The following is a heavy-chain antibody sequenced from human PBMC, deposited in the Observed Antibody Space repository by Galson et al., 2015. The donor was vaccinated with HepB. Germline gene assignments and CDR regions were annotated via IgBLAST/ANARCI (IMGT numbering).Heavy chain of an antibody. Sequence: SLRLSCAASGFTFSDYYMSWIRQAPGKGLEWVSYISSSGSTIYYADSVKGRFTISRDNAKNSLYLQMNSLRAEDTAVYYCARATTRGAVAGPHEGAFDYWGQGTLVTVSS. V-gene: IGHV3-11*01. J-gene: IGHJ4*02. CDR2: ISSSGSTI. D-gene: IGHD6-19*01. CDR3: ARATTRGAVAGPHEGAFDY. CDR1: GFTFSDYY.